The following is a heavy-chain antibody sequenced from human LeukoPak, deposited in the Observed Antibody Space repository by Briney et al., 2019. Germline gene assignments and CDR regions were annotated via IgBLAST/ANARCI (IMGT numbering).Heavy chain of an antibody. V-gene: IGHV3-53*01. D-gene: IGHD1-26*01. CDR1: GFIITSVY. J-gene: IGHJ4*02. CDR2: IYRGDAT. CDR3: VREIGNSGNYD. Sequence: GGSLRLSCAASGFIITSVYMSWVRQAPGKGLEWVSVIYRGDATYYAESVKGRFTISRDRYKNTLYLQMNSLSAEDTAMYYYVREIGNSGNYDWGQGILVTVSS.